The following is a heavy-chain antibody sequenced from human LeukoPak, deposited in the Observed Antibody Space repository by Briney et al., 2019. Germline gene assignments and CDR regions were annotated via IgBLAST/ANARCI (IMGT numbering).Heavy chain of an antibody. CDR1: GVTSSDYS. V-gene: IGHV3-23*01. D-gene: IGHD6-19*01. CDR3: AKLTSGWFEDF. J-gene: IGHJ4*02. CDR2: ISASDDST. Sequence: PGGSLRLSCAASGVTSSDYSMNWVRQAPGKGLEWVSAISASDDSTFYVDSVRGRFTISRDFSKNTLYLQMNSLRAEDTAVYYCAKLTSGWFEDFWGQGTLVTVSS.